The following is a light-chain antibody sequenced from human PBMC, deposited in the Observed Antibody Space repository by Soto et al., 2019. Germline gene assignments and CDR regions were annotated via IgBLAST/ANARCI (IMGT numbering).Light chain of an antibody. CDR3: GSWDSSLSAYV. Sequence: QSVLTQPPSASGTPGQRVTISCSGSSSNIGSNTVNWYQQLPGTAPKLLIYSNNQRPSGVPDRFSGSKSGTSATLGITGFQTGDEADHYCGSWDSSLSAYVFGTGTKVTVL. CDR1: SSNIGSNT. V-gene: IGLV1-44*01. J-gene: IGLJ1*01. CDR2: SNN.